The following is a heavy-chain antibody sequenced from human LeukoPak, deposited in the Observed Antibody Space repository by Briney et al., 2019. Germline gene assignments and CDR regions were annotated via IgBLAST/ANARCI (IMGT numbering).Heavy chain of an antibody. Sequence: GGSLRLSCAASGFSFSTYGIHWVRQAPGKGLEWVAVMWYDGSKDYYADSVKGRFTISRDTSKNTLYLQMNNLRAEDTAVYYCAKDRETYEYTFDYWGQGTQVTVSS. J-gene: IGHJ4*02. CDR3: AKDRETYEYTFDY. V-gene: IGHV3-33*06. CDR1: GFSFSTYG. CDR2: MWYDGSKD. D-gene: IGHD6-6*01.